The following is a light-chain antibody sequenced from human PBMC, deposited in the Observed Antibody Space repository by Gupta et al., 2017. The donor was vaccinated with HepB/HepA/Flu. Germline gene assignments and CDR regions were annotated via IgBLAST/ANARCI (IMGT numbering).Light chain of an antibody. Sequence: QSVLTQPPSVSGTPGQRVSMSCFGSSSNIGVNYVFWFKQVPGMAPRLLLYRNLERPSGVPDRVSGSKFGTSASLAISGLRADDEADYYCAAWDDSRRGVVFGGGTKLTVL. V-gene: IGLV1-47*01. CDR1: SSNIGVNY. CDR3: AAWDDSRRGVV. J-gene: IGLJ2*01. CDR2: RNL.